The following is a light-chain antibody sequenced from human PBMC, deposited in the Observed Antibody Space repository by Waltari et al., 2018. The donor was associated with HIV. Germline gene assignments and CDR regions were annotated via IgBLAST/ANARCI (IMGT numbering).Light chain of an antibody. Sequence: QSVLSQPPSASGTPGQRVTITCSGSRSNIGTNNVNWYQQLPGTAPKLLYHSNKQRPSGVPDRFSCSRAGTSAFLVIGGLQSEDEADYYWSAWDDNVNALFGGGTKLTVL. J-gene: IGLJ2*01. CDR1: RSNIGTNN. CDR3: SAWDDNVNAL. V-gene: IGLV1-44*01. CDR2: SNK.